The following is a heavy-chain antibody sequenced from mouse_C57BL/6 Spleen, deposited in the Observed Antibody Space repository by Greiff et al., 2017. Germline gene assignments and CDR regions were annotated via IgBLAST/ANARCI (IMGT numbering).Heavy chain of an antibody. CDR1: GFTFSDAW. J-gene: IGHJ4*01. CDR2: ISNKANNPAS. CDR3: TRRLLHAMDY. D-gene: IGHD2-13*01. Sequence: DVMLVESGGGLVQPGGSMKLSCDASGFTFSDAWMDWVRQSPGQGLEWVAEISNKANNPASYYAESVKGRFTISRDDSKSSVYLQMNSLRAEDTGIYYCTRRLLHAMDYWGQGTSVTVSS. V-gene: IGHV6-6*01.